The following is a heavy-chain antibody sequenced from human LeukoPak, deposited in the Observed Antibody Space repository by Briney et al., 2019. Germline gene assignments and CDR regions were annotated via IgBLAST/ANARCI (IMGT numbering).Heavy chain of an antibody. J-gene: IGHJ1*01. CDR3: VRDLYGSSGTH. D-gene: IGHD1-14*01. V-gene: IGHV3-53*01. CDR2: IYSGGST. CDR1: GFIVSANY. Sequence: GGSLRLSCAASGFIVSANYMSWVRQAPGMGLEWVSVIYSGGSTYYADSVQGRFTVSRDHSKNTLYLQKNTLRAEDTAVYYCVRDLYGSSGTHWGQGTLVTVSS.